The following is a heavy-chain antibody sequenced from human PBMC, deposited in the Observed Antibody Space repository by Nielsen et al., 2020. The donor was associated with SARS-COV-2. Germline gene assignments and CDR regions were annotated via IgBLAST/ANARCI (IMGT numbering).Heavy chain of an antibody. Sequence: SVKVSCKASGGTFSSYAISWVRQAPGQGLEWMGGIIPIVGTANYAQKFQARVTITADESTDTAYMELSSLRSEDTAVYFCARGVNKFENSGPHKYWGQGTLVTVSS. CDR1: GGTFSSYA. J-gene: IGHJ4*02. D-gene: IGHD1-26*01. CDR2: IIPIVGTA. CDR3: ARGVNKFENSGPHKY. V-gene: IGHV1-69*13.